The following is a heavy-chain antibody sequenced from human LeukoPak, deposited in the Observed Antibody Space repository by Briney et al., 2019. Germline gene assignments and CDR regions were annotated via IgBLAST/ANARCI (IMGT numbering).Heavy chain of an antibody. Sequence: GGSLRLSCAASGFTFDDYAMHWVRQAPGKGLEWVSGISWNSGSIGYADSVKGRFTISRDNAKNSLYLQMNSLRAEDTAVYYCATAGYEGYWGQGTLVTVSS. J-gene: IGHJ4*02. CDR1: GFTFDDYA. CDR2: ISWNSGSI. V-gene: IGHV3-9*01. D-gene: IGHD2-15*01. CDR3: ATAGYEGY.